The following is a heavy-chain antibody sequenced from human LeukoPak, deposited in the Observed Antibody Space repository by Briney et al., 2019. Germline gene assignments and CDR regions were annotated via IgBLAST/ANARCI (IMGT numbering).Heavy chain of an antibody. Sequence: SETLSLTCTVSGGSISSYYWSWIRQPAGKGLEWIGRIYTSEITNYNPSLKSRVTMPVDTSKNQFSLKLSSVTAADTAVYYCARESGTHYYYGMDVWGQGTTVTVSS. V-gene: IGHV4-4*07. D-gene: IGHD1-1*01. CDR1: GGSISSYY. J-gene: IGHJ6*02. CDR2: IYTSEIT. CDR3: ARESGTHYYYGMDV.